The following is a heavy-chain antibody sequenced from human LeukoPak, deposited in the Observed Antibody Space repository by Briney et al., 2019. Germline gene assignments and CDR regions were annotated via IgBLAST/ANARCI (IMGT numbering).Heavy chain of an antibody. Sequence: GGSLRLSCAASGITVSTNYMSWVRQAPGKGLGWVSIIYSGGATFYADSVKGRFTISRENSKNTLWLQMSSLRAEDTAVYYCARLHYDVLTGPFDYWGQGTLVTVSS. CDR2: IYSGGAT. J-gene: IGHJ4*02. D-gene: IGHD3-9*01. V-gene: IGHV3-66*04. CDR3: ARLHYDVLTGPFDY. CDR1: GITVSTNY.